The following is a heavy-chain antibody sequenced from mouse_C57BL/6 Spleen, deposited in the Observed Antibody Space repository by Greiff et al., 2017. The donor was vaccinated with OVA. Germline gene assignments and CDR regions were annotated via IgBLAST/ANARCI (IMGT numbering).Heavy chain of an antibody. CDR2: ISNGGGST. CDR3: ARSFYYGNPQLSMDY. CDR1: GFTFSDYY. Sequence: EVQGVESGGGLVQPGGSLKLSCAASGFTFSDYYMYWVRQTPEKRLEWVAYISNGGGSTYYPDTVKGRFTISRDNAKNTLYLQMSRLKSEDTAMYYCARSFYYGNPQLSMDYWGQGTSVTVSS. J-gene: IGHJ4*01. D-gene: IGHD2-1*01. V-gene: IGHV5-12*01.